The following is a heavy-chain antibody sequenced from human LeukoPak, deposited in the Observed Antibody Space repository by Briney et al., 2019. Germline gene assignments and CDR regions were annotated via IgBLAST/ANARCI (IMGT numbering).Heavy chain of an antibody. J-gene: IGHJ6*03. CDR1: GYTFTEYY. CDR3: ATWVSGWSSYFYYMDV. D-gene: IGHD6-19*01. V-gene: IGHV1-2*02. CDR2: INPNTAGT. Sequence: GASVKVSCKASGYTFTEYYVHWVRQAPGQGLEWMGWINPNTAGTNYAQKFLGRVTITRDTSITTVYMELSSLKSDDTAVYYCATWVSGWSSYFYYMDVWGKGTTVTVSS.